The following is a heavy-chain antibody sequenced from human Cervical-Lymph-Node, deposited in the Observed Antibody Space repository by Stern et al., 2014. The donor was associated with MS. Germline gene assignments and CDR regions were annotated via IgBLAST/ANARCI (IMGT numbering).Heavy chain of an antibody. CDR2: IYHSGRT. V-gene: IGHV4-38-2*02. D-gene: IGHD6-13*01. J-gene: IGHJ4*02. Sequence: QLQLQESGPGLVKPSETLSLTCTVSGYSISSGHYWGWIRQPPGKGLEWIGTIYHSGRTYYNPSLKSRVTISVDTSTNQFSLKLSLVTAADTAVYYCARDHVAAADSLDYWGQGTLVTVSS. CDR3: ARDHVAAADSLDY. CDR1: GYSISSGHY.